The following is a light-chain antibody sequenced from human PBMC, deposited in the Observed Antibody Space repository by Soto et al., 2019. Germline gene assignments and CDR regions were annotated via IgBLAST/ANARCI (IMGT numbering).Light chain of an antibody. Sequence: DIHLTQSHSFLSESVVESVTLXLRASQGIFSYLAWYQQKPGKAPELLIYGASTLQSGVPSRFSGRGSGKEFTLAISNLQAEDVATYYCQHYNSYSEAFGQGTKVDIK. CDR1: QGIFSY. CDR3: QHYNSYSEA. CDR2: GAS. V-gene: IGKV1-9*01. J-gene: IGKJ1*01.